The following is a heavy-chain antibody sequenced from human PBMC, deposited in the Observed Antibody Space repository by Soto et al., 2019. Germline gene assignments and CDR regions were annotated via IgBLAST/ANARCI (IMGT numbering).Heavy chain of an antibody. CDR1: GGSISSNNYY. CDR3: ARRYGGNFDY. D-gene: IGHD3-16*01. CDR2: ISYSGST. V-gene: IGHV4-39*07. J-gene: IGHJ4*02. Sequence: SETLSLTCSVSGGSISSNNYYWGWIRQPPGKGLEWIGSISYSGSTNYNPSLKSRVTISVDTSKNQFSLKLSSVTAADTAVYYCARRYGGNFDYWGQGTLVTVSS.